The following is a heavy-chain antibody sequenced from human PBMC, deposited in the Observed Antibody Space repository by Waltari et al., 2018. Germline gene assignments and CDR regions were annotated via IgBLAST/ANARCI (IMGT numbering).Heavy chain of an antibody. CDR3: ARDRGRGIYLDS. V-gene: IGHV4-4*02. Sequence: QMQLQESGPGLVKPSGTLSLTCTVSGDSMSSSDWWSGVSQTPEKGLEWIGQIQRSGRTRYNPSFESRVTISIDTSKNQFSLKVTSTTAADTAVYYCARDRGRGIYLDSWGRGTLVTVSP. CDR2: IQRSGRT. D-gene: IGHD2-15*01. CDR1: GDSMSSSDW. J-gene: IGHJ4*02.